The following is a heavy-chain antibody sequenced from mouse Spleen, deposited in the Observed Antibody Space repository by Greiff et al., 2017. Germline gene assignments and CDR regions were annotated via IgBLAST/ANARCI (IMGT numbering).Heavy chain of an antibody. CDR1: GFTFSDYY. J-gene: IGHJ4*01. Sequence: EVQRVESGGGLVQPGGSLKLSCAASGFTFSDYYMYWVRQTPEKRLEWVAYISNGGGSTYYPDTVKGRFTISRDNAKNTLYLQMSRLKSEDTAMYYCARHDPYAMDYWGQGTSVTVSS. V-gene: IGHV5-12*01. CDR2: ISNGGGST. CDR3: ARHDPYAMDY.